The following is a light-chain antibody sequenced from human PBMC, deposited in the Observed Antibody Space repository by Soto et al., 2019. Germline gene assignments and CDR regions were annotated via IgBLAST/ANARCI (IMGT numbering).Light chain of an antibody. V-gene: IGLV1-40*01. CDR1: SSNIGAGYE. J-gene: IGLJ1*01. CDR2: ENN. CDR3: QSYDSSLSGYV. Sequence: QSVLTQPPSVSEAPGQRVTISCTGSSSNIGAGYEAHWYQQVPGTAPKLLIYENNNRPSGVPDRFSGSKSGTSASLAITGLQAEDEAEYDCQSYDSSLSGYVFGPGTKVTVL.